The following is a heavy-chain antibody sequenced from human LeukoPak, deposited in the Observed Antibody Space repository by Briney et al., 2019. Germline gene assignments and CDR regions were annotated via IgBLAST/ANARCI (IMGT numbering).Heavy chain of an antibody. J-gene: IGHJ4*02. CDR1: GFTVSSNY. Sequence: PGGSLRLSCAASGFTVSSNYMSWVRQAPGKGLEWVSVIYSGGSTYYADSVKGRFTISRDNSKNTLYLQMNSLRAEDTAVYYCARSYSSSWYNFDYWGQGTLVTVSS. D-gene: IGHD6-13*01. V-gene: IGHV3-53*01. CDR3: ARSYSSSWYNFDY. CDR2: IYSGGST.